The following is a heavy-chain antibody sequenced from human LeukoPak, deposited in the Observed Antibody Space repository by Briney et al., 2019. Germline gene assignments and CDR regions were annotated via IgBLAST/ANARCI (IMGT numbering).Heavy chain of an antibody. J-gene: IGHJ4*02. CDR2: INPSGGST. V-gene: IGHV1-46*03. CDR1: GYTFTSYY. CDR3: ARDGSVENVEWPDFDY. Sequence: ASVKVSCKASGYTFTSYYMHWVRQAPGQGLEWMGIINPSGGSTSYAQKFQGRVTMTRDTSTSTVYMELSSLRSEDTDVYYCARDGSVENVEWPDFDYWGPGTMVTVSS. D-gene: IGHD3-3*01.